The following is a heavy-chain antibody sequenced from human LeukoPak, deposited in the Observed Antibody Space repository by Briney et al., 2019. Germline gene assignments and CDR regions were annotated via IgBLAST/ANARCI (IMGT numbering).Heavy chain of an antibody. CDR1: GLTFISYA. V-gene: IGHV3-23*01. Sequence: QPGGSLRLSCASSGLTFISYAMSWVLQAPGKGLEFVSAISGRRVSTSYADSVQGRFTISRDNSKNTLYLKMNSLRAVDTAVYYCAYAGYSSSWYSLHSSGWYWPLDYWGQGTLVTVSS. D-gene: IGHD6-13*01. CDR2: ISGRRVST. CDR3: AYAGYSSSWYSLHSSGWYWPLDY. J-gene: IGHJ4*02.